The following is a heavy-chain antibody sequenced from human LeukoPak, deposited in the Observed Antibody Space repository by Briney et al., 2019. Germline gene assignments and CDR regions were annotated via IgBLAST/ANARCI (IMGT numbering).Heavy chain of an antibody. J-gene: IGHJ4*02. CDR1: GFTFNRNA. CDR3: VRRGDASSGWGDHDY. V-gene: IGHV3-23*01. CDR2: IGGSGDKT. D-gene: IGHD6-19*01. Sequence: GGSLRASCAASGFTFNRNAISWVRQAPVKGLDWVSTIGGSGDKTFYADSVNGRFTISRDNSKNMLHLQMSSLTGEDTDLYYCVRRGDASSGWGDHDYWGQGALVTVSS.